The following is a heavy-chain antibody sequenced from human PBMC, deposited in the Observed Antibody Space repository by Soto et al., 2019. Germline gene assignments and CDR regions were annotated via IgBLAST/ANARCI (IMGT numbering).Heavy chain of an antibody. CDR2: ISGSGGST. CDR3: AKDLGYCSSTSCQTDYHGMDV. D-gene: IGHD2-2*01. Sequence: GGSLRLSCAASGFTFSSYAMRWVRQATGTGLERVSAISGSGGSTYYADSVKGRFTISRDNSKNTLYLQMNSLRAEDTAVYYCAKDLGYCSSTSCQTDYHGMDVWGQGTTVTVSS. J-gene: IGHJ6*02. V-gene: IGHV3-23*01. CDR1: GFTFSSYA.